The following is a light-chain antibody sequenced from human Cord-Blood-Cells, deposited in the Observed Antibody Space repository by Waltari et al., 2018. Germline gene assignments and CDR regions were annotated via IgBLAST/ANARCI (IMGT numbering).Light chain of an antibody. J-gene: IGLJ3*02. V-gene: IGLV5-45*02. CDR1: SGINVGTYR. CDR3: MIWHSSAWV. CDR2: YKSDSDK. Sequence: QAVLTQPSSLSASPGASASPTCTLRSGINVGTYRYNWYQQRPGSPPQYLLRYKSDSDKQQGSGVPSRFSGSKDASANAGILLISGLQSEDEADYYCMIWHSSAWVFGGGTKLTVL.